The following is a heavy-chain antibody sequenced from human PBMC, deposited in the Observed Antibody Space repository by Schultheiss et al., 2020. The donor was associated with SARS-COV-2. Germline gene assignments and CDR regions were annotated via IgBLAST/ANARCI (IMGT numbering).Heavy chain of an antibody. V-gene: IGHV4-4*02. CDR3: ARVDCAGDCAPYYFYPMDV. D-gene: IGHD2-21*02. CDR2: IYYSGTT. CDR1: GGSISSSNW. J-gene: IGHJ6*02. Sequence: SETLSLACAVSGGSISSSNWWSWVRQPPGKGLEWIGYIYYSGTTYYNPSLKSRLVMSVDTSENQFSLKLSSVTAADTAVYYCARVDCAGDCAPYYFYPMDVWGQGTTVTVSS.